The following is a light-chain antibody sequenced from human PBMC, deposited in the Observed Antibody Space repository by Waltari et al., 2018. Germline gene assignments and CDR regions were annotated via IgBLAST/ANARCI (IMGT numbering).Light chain of an antibody. Sequence: QSALTQPRSVSGSPGQSVTPPCTGTSTDMGGYKYVSWYQQHAGQPPKLIIYDVDKRPSGVPDRFSGSKAGNTASLTISGLLTDDEADYYCCSYAGRYTSVFGGGTRVTVL. V-gene: IGLV2-11*01. CDR2: DVD. J-gene: IGLJ2*01. CDR3: CSYAGRYTSV. CDR1: STDMGGYKY.